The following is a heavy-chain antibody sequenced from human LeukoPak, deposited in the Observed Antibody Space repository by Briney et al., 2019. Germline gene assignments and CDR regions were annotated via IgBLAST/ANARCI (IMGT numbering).Heavy chain of an antibody. Sequence: ASVKVSCKASGYTFTGYYMHWVRQAPGQGLEWMGWINPNSGGTNYAQKFQGRVTMTRDTSISTAYMELSRLRSDDTAVYYCARSIYDFWSGYYYYGMDVWGQGTTVTVSS. D-gene: IGHD3-3*01. CDR1: GYTFTGYY. J-gene: IGHJ6*02. CDR3: ARSIYDFWSGYYYYGMDV. CDR2: INPNSGGT. V-gene: IGHV1-2*02.